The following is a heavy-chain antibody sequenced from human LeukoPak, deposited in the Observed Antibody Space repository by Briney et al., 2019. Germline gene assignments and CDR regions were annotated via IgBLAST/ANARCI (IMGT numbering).Heavy chain of an antibody. Sequence: GASVKVSCRASGCTFTSYYMHWVRQAPGQGLEWMGLINPSGGSTSYAQKFQGGVTMTRDTTTSTVYMELSSLRSEDTAVYYCARGLGCIPRRPHCFDYWGQGTLVSVSS. D-gene: IGHD2-2*02. CDR2: INPSGGST. CDR1: GCTFTSYY. CDR3: ARGLGCIPRRPHCFDY. J-gene: IGHJ4*02. V-gene: IGHV1-46*01.